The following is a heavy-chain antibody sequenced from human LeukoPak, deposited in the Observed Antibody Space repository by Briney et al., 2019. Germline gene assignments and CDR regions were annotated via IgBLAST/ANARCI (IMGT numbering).Heavy chain of an antibody. Sequence: GASVKVSCKASGYTFTGYYMHWVRQAPGQGLEWMGWINPNSGGTNYAQKFQGRVTIAADESTSTAYMELSSLRSEDTAVYYCARGSKSGWYLVYYFDYWGQGTLVTVSS. D-gene: IGHD6-19*01. CDR3: ARGSKSGWYLVYYFDY. V-gene: IGHV1-2*02. J-gene: IGHJ4*02. CDR1: GYTFTGYY. CDR2: INPNSGGT.